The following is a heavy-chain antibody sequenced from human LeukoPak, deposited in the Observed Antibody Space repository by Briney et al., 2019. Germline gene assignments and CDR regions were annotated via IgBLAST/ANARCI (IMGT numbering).Heavy chain of an antibody. D-gene: IGHD3-22*01. V-gene: IGHV3-23*01. CDR1: GFSFSSYA. CDR2: ISGSGGSA. Sequence: GGSLRLSCAASGFSFSSYAMTWVRQAPGKGLEWVSAISGSGGSAYYADSVKGRFTISRDNSKDTLYLQMNSLRAEDTAVYYCAKDQEYYDSVDVFDIWGQETMVTVSS. CDR3: AKDQEYYDSVDVFDI. J-gene: IGHJ3*02.